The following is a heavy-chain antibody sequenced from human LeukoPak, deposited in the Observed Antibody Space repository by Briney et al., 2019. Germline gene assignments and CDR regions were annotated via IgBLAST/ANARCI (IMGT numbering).Heavy chain of an antibody. V-gene: IGHV1-18*01. Sequence: ASVKVSCKASGYTFTSYGISWVRQAPGQGLEWMGWISAYNGNTNYAQKLQGRVTITTDTSTSTAYMELRSLRSDDTAVYYCARIAAAGYYFDYWGQGTLVTVSS. CDR2: ISAYNGNT. CDR1: GYTFTSYG. J-gene: IGHJ4*02. D-gene: IGHD6-13*01. CDR3: ARIAAAGYYFDY.